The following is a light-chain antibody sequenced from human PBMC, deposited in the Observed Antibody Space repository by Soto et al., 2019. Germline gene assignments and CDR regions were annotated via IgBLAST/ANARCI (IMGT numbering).Light chain of an antibody. J-gene: IGKJ2*01. V-gene: IGKV3-15*01. Sequence: EIVMTQSPATLSVSPGERATLSCRASQSVSSNLAWYQQKPGQAPRLLIYGASTRATGIPARFSGSGSGTEFNLTISSLQSEDFAVYDCQHPPGYTFGQGTNLEIK. CDR2: GAS. CDR3: QHPPGYT. CDR1: QSVSSN.